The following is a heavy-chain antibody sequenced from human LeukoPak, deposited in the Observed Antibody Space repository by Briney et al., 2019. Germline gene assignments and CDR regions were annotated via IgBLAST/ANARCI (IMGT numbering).Heavy chain of an antibody. CDR3: ARQAGSGFDY. Sequence: PGGSLRLSCAVSRFTFTDYWFHWVRQAPGKGLEWVSRVKSDGGGINYGDSVKGRFTMSRDNAKNTLYLQMNSLRAEDTAVYYCARQAGSGFDYWGQGSLVTVSS. J-gene: IGHJ4*02. CDR1: RFTFTDYW. V-gene: IGHV3-74*01. CDR2: VKSDGGGI. D-gene: IGHD3-10*01.